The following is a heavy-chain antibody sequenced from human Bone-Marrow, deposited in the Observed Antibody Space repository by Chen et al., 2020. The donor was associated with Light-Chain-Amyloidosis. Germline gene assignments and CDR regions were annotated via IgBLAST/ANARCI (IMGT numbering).Heavy chain of an antibody. V-gene: IGHV4-34*01. CDR1: NGAFGDDY. CDR3: ARYEPHFSDSIISGYTA. Sequence: QVELQQWGAGLLKPSETLSLTCGIHNGAFGDDYWTWIRQPPGKGLQWIAEINHSGSANYNSSLKSRTTISVDKSKNQFSLRMISVTAADTAVYYCARYEPHFSDSIISGYTAWGQGTLVTVSS. J-gene: IGHJ5*02. CDR2: INHSGSA. D-gene: IGHD5-12*01.